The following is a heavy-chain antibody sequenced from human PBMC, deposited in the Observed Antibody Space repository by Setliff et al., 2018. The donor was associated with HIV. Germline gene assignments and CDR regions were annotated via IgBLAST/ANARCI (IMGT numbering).Heavy chain of an antibody. CDR1: RFTFSSYT. CDR2: ISSSSSYI. CDR3: ARGHGVYSGSYLAVYFDY. D-gene: IGHD1-26*01. J-gene: IGHJ4*02. V-gene: IGHV3-21*01. Sequence: GGSLRLSCAASRFTFSSYTMNWVRQAPGKGLEWVSSISSSSSYIFYADSVKGRFTISRDNAKNSLYLQMNSLRAEDTAVYYCARGHGVYSGSYLAVYFDYWGQGTLVTVSS.